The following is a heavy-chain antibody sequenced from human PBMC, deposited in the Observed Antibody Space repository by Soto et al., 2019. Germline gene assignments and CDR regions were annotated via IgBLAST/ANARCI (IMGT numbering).Heavy chain of an antibody. CDR3: ARVPIGKYGVWNY. D-gene: IGHD2-8*01. J-gene: IGHJ4*02. CDR1: GFTFSSYW. V-gene: IGHV3-74*01. CDR2: INPGGTIT. Sequence: EEQLVESGGGLVQPGGSLRLSCAASGFTFSSYWMHWVRQAPGKGLVWVSRINPGGTITDYADSVKRRFTISRDNAQNTVYLPVNSLRGDDTAEYFCARVPIGKYGVWNYWGQGTLVTVSS.